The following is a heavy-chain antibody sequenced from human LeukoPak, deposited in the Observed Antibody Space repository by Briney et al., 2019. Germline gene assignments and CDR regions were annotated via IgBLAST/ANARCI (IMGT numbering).Heavy chain of an antibody. Sequence: GGSLRLSCAASGFTFSSYGMHWVRQAPGKGLEWVAFIRYDGSNKYYADSVKGRFTISRDNSKNTLYLQMNSLRAEDTAVYYCAKDLRGGQAVADTVFDYWGQGTLVTVSS. CDR2: IRYDGSNK. J-gene: IGHJ4*02. CDR1: GFTFSSYG. V-gene: IGHV3-30*02. D-gene: IGHD6-19*01. CDR3: AKDLRGGQAVADTVFDY.